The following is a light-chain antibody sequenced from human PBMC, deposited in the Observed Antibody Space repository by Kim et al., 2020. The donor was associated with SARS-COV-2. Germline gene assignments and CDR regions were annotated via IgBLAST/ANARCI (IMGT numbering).Light chain of an antibody. Sequence: LGQTVRITCQGDSLRTYYSSWYQQKPGQAPVLVLFGENNRPSGIPDRFSGSSSGNTASLTIAGAQAEDEADYYCNSRDISGNHVYVFGTGTKVTVL. CDR1: SLRTYY. J-gene: IGLJ1*01. CDR2: GEN. CDR3: NSRDISGNHVYV. V-gene: IGLV3-19*01.